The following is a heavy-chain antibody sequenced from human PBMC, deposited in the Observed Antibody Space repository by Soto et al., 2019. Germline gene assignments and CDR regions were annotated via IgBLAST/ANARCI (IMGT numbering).Heavy chain of an antibody. V-gene: IGHV4-38-2*01. J-gene: IGHJ4*02. CDR1: GYSISSGYY. CDR2: IYHSGST. Sequence: SETLSLTCAVSGYSISSGYYWGWIRQPPGKGLEWIGSIYHSGSTYYNPSLKSRVTISVDTSKNQFSLKLSSVTAADTAVYYCAKGQSIGVVIIPPLAYWGQGTLVTVSS. D-gene: IGHD3-3*01. CDR3: AKGQSIGVVIIPPLAY.